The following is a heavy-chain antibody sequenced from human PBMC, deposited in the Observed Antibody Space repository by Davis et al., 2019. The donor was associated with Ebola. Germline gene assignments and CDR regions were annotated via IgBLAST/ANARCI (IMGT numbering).Heavy chain of an antibody. D-gene: IGHD1-26*01. V-gene: IGHV4-59*01. CDR2: IYYSGST. CDR1: GGSFSGSS. J-gene: IGHJ2*01. Sequence: SETLSLTCAVYGGSFSGSSRSWIRQSPGKGLEWIGYIYYSGSTNYHPSLKGRVTIPVDTSKNKFSLKLSSVTAADTAVYYCAKSSRSYRGVNWYFDLWGRGTLVTVSS. CDR3: AKSSRSYRGVNWYFDL.